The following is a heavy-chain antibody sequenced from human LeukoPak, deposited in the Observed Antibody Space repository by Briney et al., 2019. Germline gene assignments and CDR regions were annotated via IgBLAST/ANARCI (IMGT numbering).Heavy chain of an antibody. J-gene: IGHJ4*02. Sequence: PGGSLRLSCAASGFTFSSYWMQWVRQAPGKGLVWVARINSDGRSRSYADSVKGRFSISRDNAKNVFYLQMNSLRPEDTAVYYCARDRGRSDYWGPGTLLTVSS. CDR1: GFTFSSYW. CDR3: ARDRGRSDY. CDR2: INSDGRSR. D-gene: IGHD2-15*01. V-gene: IGHV3-74*01.